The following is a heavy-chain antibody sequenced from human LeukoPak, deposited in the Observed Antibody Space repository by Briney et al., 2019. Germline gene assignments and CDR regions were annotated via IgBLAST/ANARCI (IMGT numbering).Heavy chain of an antibody. CDR1: GFTFSSYG. Sequence: PGGSLRLSCAASGFTFSSYGMHWVRQAPGKGLEWVAVIWYDGSNKYYADSVKGRFTISRDNSKNTPYLQMNSLRAEDTAVYYCARKRYNYDSSGSYYFDYWGQGTLVTVSS. CDR3: ARKRYNYDSSGSYYFDY. J-gene: IGHJ4*02. CDR2: IWYDGSNK. D-gene: IGHD3-22*01. V-gene: IGHV3-33*01.